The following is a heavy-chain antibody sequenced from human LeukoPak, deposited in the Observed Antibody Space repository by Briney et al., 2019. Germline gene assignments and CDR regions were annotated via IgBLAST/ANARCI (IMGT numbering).Heavy chain of an antibody. J-gene: IGHJ5*02. CDR2: INHSGST. D-gene: IGHD3-9*01. CDR1: GGSFSGYY. V-gene: IGHV4-34*01. Sequence: SEILSLTCAVYGGSFSGYYWSWIRQPPGKGLEWIGEINHSGSTNYNPSLKSRVTISIDTSKNQFSLKLSSVTAADTALYYCARRYDILTGPSWFDPWGQGTLVTVSS. CDR3: ARRYDILTGPSWFDP.